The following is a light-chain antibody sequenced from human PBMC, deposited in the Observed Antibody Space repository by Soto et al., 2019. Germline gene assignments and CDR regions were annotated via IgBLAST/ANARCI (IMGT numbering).Light chain of an antibody. CDR1: NIGSKS. CDR2: YDS. V-gene: IGLV3-21*04. CDR3: QVWDSSSDLHVV. Sequence: SYELTQPPSVSVAPGKTARITCGGNNIGSKSVHWYQQKPGQAPVLVIYYDSDRPSGIPERFSGSNSGNTASLTISRVEAGDEAYYYCQVWDSSSDLHVVFGGGTQLTVL. J-gene: IGLJ2*01.